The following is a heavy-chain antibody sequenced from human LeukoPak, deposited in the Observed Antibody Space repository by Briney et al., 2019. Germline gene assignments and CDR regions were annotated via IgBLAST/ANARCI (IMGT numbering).Heavy chain of an antibody. J-gene: IGHJ2*01. Sequence: SETLSLTCAVYGGSFSGYYWSWIRQPPGKGLEWIGEINHSGSTNYNPSLKSRVTISVDTSKNQFSLKLSSVTAADTAVYYCARGGRDGYSTTDWYFDLWGRGTLVTVSS. CDR1: GGSFSGYY. CDR2: INHSGST. CDR3: ARGGRDGYSTTDWYFDL. D-gene: IGHD5-24*01. V-gene: IGHV4-34*01.